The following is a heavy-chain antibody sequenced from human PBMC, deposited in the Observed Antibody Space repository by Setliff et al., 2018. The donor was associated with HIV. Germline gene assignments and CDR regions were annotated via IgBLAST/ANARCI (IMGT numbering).Heavy chain of an antibody. V-gene: IGHV4-4*02. J-gene: IGHJ3*02. CDR2: IYHSGST. Sequence: SETLSLTCTVSGGSISSSNWWSWVRQPPGKGLEWIGEIYHSGSTNYNPSLKSRVTISVDKSKNQFSLNLSSVTAADTAVYYCARDLKSGSYSPGAFDIWGQGTMVTVSS. CDR1: GGSISSSNW. CDR3: ARDLKSGSYSPGAFDI. D-gene: IGHD3-10*01.